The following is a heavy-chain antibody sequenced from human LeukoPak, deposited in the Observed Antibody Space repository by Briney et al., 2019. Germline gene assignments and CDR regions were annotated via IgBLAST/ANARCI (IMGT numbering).Heavy chain of an antibody. V-gene: IGHV4-30-4*01. D-gene: IGHD5-18*01. Sequence: SQTLSLTCTVSGGSISSGDYYWSWIRQPPGKGLEWIGYIYYSGSTYYKPSLKSRVTISVDTSKNQFSLKLSSVTAADTAVYYCARSRGYSYGTTFLDYWGQGTLVTVSS. CDR2: IYYSGST. CDR1: GGSISSGDYY. J-gene: IGHJ4*02. CDR3: ARSRGYSYGTTFLDY.